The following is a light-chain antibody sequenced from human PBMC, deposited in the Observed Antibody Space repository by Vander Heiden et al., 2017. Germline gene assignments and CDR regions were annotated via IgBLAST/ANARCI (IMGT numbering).Light chain of an antibody. V-gene: IGLV3-1*01. CDR3: QAWDSSTVV. J-gene: IGLJ2*01. Sequence: YGLTQPPSVTVSPGQTASITCSGDKLGDKYACWYQQKPGQSPVLVIYQDSKRPSGIPERFSGSNSGNTATLTISGTQAMDEADYYCQAWDSSTVVFGGGTKLTVL. CDR2: QDS. CDR1: KLGDKY.